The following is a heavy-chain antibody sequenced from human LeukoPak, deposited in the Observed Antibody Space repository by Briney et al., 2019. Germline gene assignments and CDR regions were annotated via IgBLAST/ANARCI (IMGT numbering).Heavy chain of an antibody. CDR3: TRHADPNWGYYYYYYYMDV. Sequence: GGSLRLSCAASGFTFSGSAMHWVRQASGKGLEWVGRIRSKAKSYATAYAASVKGRFTISRDDSKDTAYLQMNSLKTEDTAVYYCTRHADPNWGYYYYYYYMDVWGKGTTVTVSS. CDR2: IRSKAKSYAT. J-gene: IGHJ6*03. D-gene: IGHD7-27*01. CDR1: GFTFSGSA. V-gene: IGHV3-73*01.